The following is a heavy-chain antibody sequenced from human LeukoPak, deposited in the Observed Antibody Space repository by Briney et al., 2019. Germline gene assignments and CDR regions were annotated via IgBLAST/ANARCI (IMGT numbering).Heavy chain of an antibody. CDR2: IKSDGSST. J-gene: IGHJ4*02. CDR3: GRGDYSSSWYLDH. V-gene: IGHV3-74*01. CDR1: GFTFSRYW. D-gene: IGHD6-13*01. Sequence: GGSLRLSCAASGFTFSRYWMHWVRQAPGKGLVWVSRIKSDGSSTNYADSVKGRFTISRDNAKNSLYLQMNSLRAEDTAVYYCGRGDYSSSWYLDHWGQGTLVTVSS.